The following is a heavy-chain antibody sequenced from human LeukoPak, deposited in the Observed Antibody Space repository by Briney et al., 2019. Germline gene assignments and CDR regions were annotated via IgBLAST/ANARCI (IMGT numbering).Heavy chain of an antibody. Sequence: ASVKVSCKVSGYTLTELSMHWVRQAPGKGLEWMGGFDPEDGETIYAQKFQGRVTMTRDMSTSTVYMELSSLRSEDTAVYYCARPYGSGSYYRHWGQGTLVTVSS. CDR3: ARPYGSGSYYRH. D-gene: IGHD3-10*01. V-gene: IGHV1-24*01. CDR2: FDPEDGET. CDR1: GYTLTELS. J-gene: IGHJ4*02.